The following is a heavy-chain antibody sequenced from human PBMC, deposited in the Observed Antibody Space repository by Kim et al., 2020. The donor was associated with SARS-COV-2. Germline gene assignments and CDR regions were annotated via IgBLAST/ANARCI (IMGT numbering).Heavy chain of an antibody. D-gene: IGHD1-1*01. CDR1: GAYITNHY. CDR2: VYHSCST. J-gene: IGHJ5*01. V-gene: IGHV4-59*11. CDR3: VRAGYVGGGGSFFDS. Sequence: SETLSLTCTVSGAYITNHYCSWIRQPPRKGLERVGIVYHSCSTSNNHTLKSRITMSVAMSKSQIYLQVTSVTAADTATSYCVRAGYVGGGGSFFDSWG.